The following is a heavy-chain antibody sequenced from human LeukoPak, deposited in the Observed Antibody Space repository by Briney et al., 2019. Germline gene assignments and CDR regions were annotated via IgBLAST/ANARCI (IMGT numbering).Heavy chain of an antibody. V-gene: IGHV4-39*02. CDR3: ARESIKKYSGSYYGMDV. J-gene: IGHJ6*02. CDR1: GGSISSSSYY. Sequence: SETLSLTCTVSGGSISSSSYYWGWIRQPPGKGLEWIGSIYYSGSTYYNPSLKSRVTISVDTSKNQFSLKLSSVTAADTAVYYCARESIKKYSGSYYGMDVWGQGTTVTVSS. D-gene: IGHD1-26*01. CDR2: IYYSGST.